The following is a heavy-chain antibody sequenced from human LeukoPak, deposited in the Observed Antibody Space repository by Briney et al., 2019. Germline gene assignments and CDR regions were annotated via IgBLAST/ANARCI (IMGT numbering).Heavy chain of an antibody. CDR2: INPNSGGT. J-gene: IGHJ4*02. CDR1: GYTFTGYY. V-gene: IGHV1-2*02. D-gene: IGHD1-26*01. CDR3: ARDGEQGAGALARGYFDY. Sequence: ASVKVSCKASGYTFTGYYMHWVRQAPGQGLEWMGWINPNSGGTNYAQKFQGRVTMTRDTSISTAYMELSRLRSDDTAVYYCARDGEQGAGALARGYFDYWGQGTLVTVSS.